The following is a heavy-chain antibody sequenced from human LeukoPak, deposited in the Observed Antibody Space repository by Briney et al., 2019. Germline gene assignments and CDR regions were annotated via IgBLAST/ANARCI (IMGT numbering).Heavy chain of an antibody. CDR2: IIPIFGTA. CDR1: GGTFSSYA. J-gene: IGHJ5*02. Sequence: SVKVSCKASGGTFSSYAISWVRQAPGQGLEWMGGIIPIFGTANYAQKFQGRVTITADESTSTAYMELSSLRSEDTAVYYCARERAASIITMVRGVTDWFDPWGQGTPVTVSS. CDR3: ARERAASIITMVRGVTDWFDP. D-gene: IGHD3-10*01. V-gene: IGHV1-69*13.